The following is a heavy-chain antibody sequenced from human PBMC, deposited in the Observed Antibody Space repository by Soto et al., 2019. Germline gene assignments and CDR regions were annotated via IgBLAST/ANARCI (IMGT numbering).Heavy chain of an antibody. CDR2: TYYRSKWYN. CDR1: GDSVSSNSAT. Sequence: PSQTLSLTCAISGDSVSSNSATWNWIRQSPSRGLEWLGRTYYRSKWYNDFAVSVKSRITISPDTSKNQFSLQLNSVTPDDTAVYYCARCGFYITARIFDSWGQGTLVTVSS. CDR3: ARCGFYITARIFDS. V-gene: IGHV6-1*01. J-gene: IGHJ4*02. D-gene: IGHD6-13*01.